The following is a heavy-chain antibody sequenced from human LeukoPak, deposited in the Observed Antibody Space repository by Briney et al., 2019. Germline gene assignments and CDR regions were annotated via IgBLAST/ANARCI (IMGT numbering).Heavy chain of an antibody. Sequence: PGGSLRLSCAASGFTFSSYWMNWVRQAPGKGLEWVANIKQDGSDKYYVDSVKGRFIISRDNAKNSLYLQMNSLRAEDTAVYYCAKDRSGAAAGMTGSYYMDVWGKGTTVTVSS. D-gene: IGHD6-13*01. J-gene: IGHJ6*03. CDR1: GFTFSSYW. V-gene: IGHV3-7*03. CDR3: AKDRSGAAAGMTGSYYMDV. CDR2: IKQDGSDK.